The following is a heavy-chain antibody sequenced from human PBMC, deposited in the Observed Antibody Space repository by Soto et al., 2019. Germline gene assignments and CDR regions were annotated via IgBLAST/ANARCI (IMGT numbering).Heavy chain of an antibody. D-gene: IGHD2-21*02. Sequence: GGSLRLSCAASGFTFSSYSMNWVRQAPGKGLEWVSSISSSSSYIYYADSVKGRFTISRDNAKNSLYLQMNSLRAEDTAVYYCARDRGLNCGGDCPPYWGQGTLVTVSS. CDR2: ISSSSSYI. J-gene: IGHJ4*02. V-gene: IGHV3-21*01. CDR3: ARDRGLNCGGDCPPY. CDR1: GFTFSSYS.